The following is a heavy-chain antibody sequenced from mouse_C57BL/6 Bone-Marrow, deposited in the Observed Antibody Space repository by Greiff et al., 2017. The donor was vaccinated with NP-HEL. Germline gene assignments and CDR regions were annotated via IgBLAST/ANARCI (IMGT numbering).Heavy chain of an antibody. Sequence: EVNLVESGGGLVQPKGSLKLSCAASGFTFNTYAMHWVRQAPGKGLEWVARIRSKSSNYATYYADSVKDRFTISRDDSQSMLYLQMNNLKTEDTAMYYCSRGPGYYSNASFAYWGQGTLVTVSA. CDR3: SRGPGYYSNASFAY. D-gene: IGHD2-5*01. V-gene: IGHV10-3*01. CDR2: IRSKSSNYAT. CDR1: GFTFNTYA. J-gene: IGHJ3*01.